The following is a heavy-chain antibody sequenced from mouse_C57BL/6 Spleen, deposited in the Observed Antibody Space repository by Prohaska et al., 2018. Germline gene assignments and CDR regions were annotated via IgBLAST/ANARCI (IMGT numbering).Heavy chain of an antibody. Sequence: GGGLVQPGGSMKLSCAASGFTFSDAWMDWVRQSPEKRLERVAEIRNKANNHATYYAESVKGRFTISRDDSKSSVYLQMNSLRAEDTGIYYCTRYYVSSYTCAYWSQGTLVTVSA. CDR3: TRYYVSSYTCAY. D-gene: IGHD1-1*01. V-gene: IGHV6-6*01. CDR1: GFTFSDAW. CDR2: IRNKANNHAT. J-gene: IGHJ3*01.